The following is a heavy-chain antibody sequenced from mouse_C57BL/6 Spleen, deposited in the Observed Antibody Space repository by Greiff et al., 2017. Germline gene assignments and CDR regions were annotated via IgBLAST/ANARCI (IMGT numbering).Heavy chain of an antibody. V-gene: IGHV1-39*01. Sequence: EVQLQQSGPELVKPGASVKISCKASGYSFTDYNMNWVKQSHGKSLEWIGVINPNYGTTSYNQKFKGKATLTVDQSSSTAYMQLNSLTSEDSAVYYCARDYYYGSSYVNYYAMDYWGQGTSVTVSS. CDR3: ARDYYYGSSYVNYYAMDY. J-gene: IGHJ4*01. CDR1: GYSFTDYN. D-gene: IGHD1-1*01. CDR2: INPNYGTT.